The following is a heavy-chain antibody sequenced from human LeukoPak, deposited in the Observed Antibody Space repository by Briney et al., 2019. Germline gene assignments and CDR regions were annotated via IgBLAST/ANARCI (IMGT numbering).Heavy chain of an antibody. CDR1: GGSLSAYY. CDR3: ARDLTTRGKWFDP. J-gene: IGHJ5*02. V-gene: IGHV4-34*01. CDR2: INHSAST. D-gene: IGHD4-11*01. Sequence: SETLSLTCAVYGGSLSAYYWSWVRQPPGKGLEWIGEINHSASTNYNPSVKSRVTISVDTSKNQFSLRLSSVSAADTAVYYCARDLTTRGKWFDPWGQGTLVTVSS.